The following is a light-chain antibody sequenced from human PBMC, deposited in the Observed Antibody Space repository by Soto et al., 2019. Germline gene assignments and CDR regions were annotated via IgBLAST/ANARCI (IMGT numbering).Light chain of an antibody. CDR2: GNI. V-gene: IGLV1-40*01. CDR1: SSNIGADYD. CDR3: CSYAGGRTFVV. J-gene: IGLJ3*02. Sequence: QSVLTQPPSVSGAPGQRVTISCTGSSSNIGADYDVHWYQQRPGTAPKLLIFGNINRPSGVPDRFSGSKSGTSASLAITGLQAEDEGDYYCCSYAGGRTFVVFGGGTKLTVL.